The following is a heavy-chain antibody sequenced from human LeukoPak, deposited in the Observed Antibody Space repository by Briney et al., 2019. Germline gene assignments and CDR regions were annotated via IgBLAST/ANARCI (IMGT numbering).Heavy chain of an antibody. CDR3: ARLGDGFNTAGGFDY. CDR2: IYYRGTT. Sequence: SETLSLTCGVSGGSISGTNWWSWIRQPPGKGLEWIANIYYRGTTYYNPSLKSRVTISVDTSKNQFSLKLSSVTAADTAVYYCARLGDGFNTAGGFDYWGQGILVTVSS. D-gene: IGHD5-24*01. CDR1: GGSISGTNW. V-gene: IGHV4-39*01. J-gene: IGHJ4*02.